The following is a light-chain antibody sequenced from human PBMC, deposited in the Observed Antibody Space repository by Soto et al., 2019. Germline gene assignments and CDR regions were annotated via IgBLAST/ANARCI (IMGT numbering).Light chain of an antibody. CDR3: QQYGSSLT. CDR2: GAS. Sequence: EIVLTQSPGTLSLSPGERATLSCRASQSVSSSHLAWYQQKPGQAPRLLIYGASSRATGIPDRFSGSGSGTDFTLTISRLENQDLEVYYCQQYGSSLTVGPGTKVDIK. CDR1: QSVSSSH. V-gene: IGKV3-20*01. J-gene: IGKJ3*01.